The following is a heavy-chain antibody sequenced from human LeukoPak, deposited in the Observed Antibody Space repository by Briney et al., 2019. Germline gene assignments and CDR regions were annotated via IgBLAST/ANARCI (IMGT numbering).Heavy chain of an antibody. CDR1: GFTFDDYA. D-gene: IGHD3-9*01. CDR2: ISWNSGSI. J-gene: IGHJ3*02. V-gene: IGHV3-9*03. CDR3: AKGLNYDILSGSDAFDI. Sequence: PGGSLRLSCAASGFTFDDYAMHWVRQAPGKGLEWVSGISWNSGSIGYVDSVKGRFTISRDNAKNSLYLQMNSLRAEDMALYYCAKGLNYDILSGSDAFDIWGQGTMVTVSS.